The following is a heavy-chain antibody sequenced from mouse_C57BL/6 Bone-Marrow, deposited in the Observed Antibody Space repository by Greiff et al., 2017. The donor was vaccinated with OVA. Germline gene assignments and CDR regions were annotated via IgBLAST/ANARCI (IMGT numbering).Heavy chain of an antibody. CDR2: IYPGDGDT. CDR3: ARRMYRAWFAY. V-gene: IGHV1-82*01. D-gene: IGHD2-12*01. CDR1: GYAFSSSW. Sequence: QVQLQQSGPELVKPGASVKTSCKASGYAFSSSWMNWVKQRPGKGLEWIGRIYPGDGDTNYNGKFKGKATLTADKSSSTAYMQLSSLTSEDSAVYFCARRMYRAWFAYWGQGTLVTVSA. J-gene: IGHJ3*01.